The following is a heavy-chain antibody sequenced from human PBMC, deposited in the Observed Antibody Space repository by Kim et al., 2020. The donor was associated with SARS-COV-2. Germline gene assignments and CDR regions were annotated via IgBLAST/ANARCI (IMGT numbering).Heavy chain of an antibody. D-gene: IGHD3-9*01. CDR3: ATASNYDILTGYSHPPDY. CDR2: FDPEDGET. J-gene: IGHJ4*02. Sequence: ASVKVSCKVSGYTLTELSMHWVRQAPGKGLEWMGGFDPEDGETIYAQKFQGRVTMTEDTSTDTAYMELSSLRSEDTAVYYCATASNYDILTGYSHPPDYWGQGTLGTV. CDR1: GYTLTELS. V-gene: IGHV1-24*01.